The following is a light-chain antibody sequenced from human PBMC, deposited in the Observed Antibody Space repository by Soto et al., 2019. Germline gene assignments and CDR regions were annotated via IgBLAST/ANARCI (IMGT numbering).Light chain of an antibody. CDR3: QQYNNWLRT. CDR1: QSVSSN. Sequence: EIVMTQSPSTLSVAPGERATVSCRASQSVSSNLAWYQQKPGQAPSLLIYGASTRATSIPARVSGSGSGTEFTRNISSLESEDFAVYYCQQYNNWLRTFGQGTPVESK. V-gene: IGKV3-15*01. J-gene: IGKJ1*01. CDR2: GAS.